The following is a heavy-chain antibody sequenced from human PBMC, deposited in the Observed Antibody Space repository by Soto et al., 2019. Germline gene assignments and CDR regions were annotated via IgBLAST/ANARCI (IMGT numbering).Heavy chain of an antibody. V-gene: IGHV3-23*01. Sequence: EVQLLESGGGLVQPGGALRLSCAASGFTFSSYAMNWVRQAPGKGLEWVATISISGGSSYVADSVRGHFTISRDNSTNSLYLQMNSLRAEDTAVYYCAKDAVRAFDYWGQGTLVIVSS. D-gene: IGHD3-16*02. CDR3: AKDAVRAFDY. CDR1: GFTFSSYA. CDR2: ISISGGSS. J-gene: IGHJ4*02.